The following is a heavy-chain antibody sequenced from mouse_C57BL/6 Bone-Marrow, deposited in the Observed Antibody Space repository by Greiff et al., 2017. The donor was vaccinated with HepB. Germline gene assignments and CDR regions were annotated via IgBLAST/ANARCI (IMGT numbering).Heavy chain of an antibody. V-gene: IGHV1-20*01. CDR3: AGVSLYYFDY. J-gene: IGHJ2*01. CDR1: GYSFTGYF. CDR2: INPYNGDT. Sequence: EVKLMESGPELVKPGDSVKISCKASGYSFTGYFMNWVMQSHGKSLEWIGRINPYNGDTFYNQKFKGKATLTVDKSSSTAHMELRSLTSEDSAVYYCAGVSLYYFDYWGQGTTLTVSS.